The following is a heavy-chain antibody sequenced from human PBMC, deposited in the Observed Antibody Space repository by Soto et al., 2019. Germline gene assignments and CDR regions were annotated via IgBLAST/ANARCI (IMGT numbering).Heavy chain of an antibody. V-gene: IGHV2-26*01. CDR3: ERIRENWNDVDP. Sequence: QVTLKESGPVLVKPTEPLTLTCTVSGFSLSKAMGVSWIRQPPGKALEWLAHIFSNDEKYFSTSLKSRLTISKDSYKSYVVLTITNMDPVDTATYYCERIRENWNDVDPCGQGTLVTVS. CDR2: IFSNDEK. CDR1: GFSLSKAMG. J-gene: IGHJ5*02. D-gene: IGHD1-1*01.